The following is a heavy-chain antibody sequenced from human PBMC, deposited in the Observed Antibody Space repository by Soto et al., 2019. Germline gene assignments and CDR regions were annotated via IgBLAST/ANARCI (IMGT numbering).Heavy chain of an antibody. J-gene: IGHJ5*02. CDR1: VYTFTSYY. CDR3: ARDRGSSMGHEGATNWFDP. Sequence: SVKVSCKASVYTFTSYYIHCVRQSPGHGLEWMGIINPSGGSTSYAQKFQGRVTMTRDTSTSTVHMELSSLRSEDTAVYYCARDRGSSMGHEGATNWFDPWGQGTLVTVSS. CDR2: INPSGGST. V-gene: IGHV1-46*01. D-gene: IGHD6-6*01.